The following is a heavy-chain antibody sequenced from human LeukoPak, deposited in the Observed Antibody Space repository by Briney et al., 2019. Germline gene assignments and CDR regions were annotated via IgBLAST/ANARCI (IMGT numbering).Heavy chain of an antibody. CDR2: SYFIGSP. CDR1: GSISSYY. J-gene: IGHJ4*02. Sequence: SETLSLTCTVDGSISSYYWSWIRQAPGKGLEWIGHSYFIGSPNYNPSLKSRVTISVDTPKNQFSLKLSSVTAADTAVYYCAGVRSTVGWRSFDYWGQGILVTVSS. V-gene: IGHV4-59*08. CDR3: AGVRSTVGWRSFDY. D-gene: IGHD4-23*01.